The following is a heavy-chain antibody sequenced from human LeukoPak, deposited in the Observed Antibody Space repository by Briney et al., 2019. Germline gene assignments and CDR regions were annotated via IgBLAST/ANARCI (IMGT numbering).Heavy chain of an antibody. V-gene: IGHV4-30-4*01. J-gene: IGHJ5*02. Sequence: SETLSLTCTVSGGSISSGDYYWSWIRQPPGKGLERIGYIYYSGSTYYNPSLKSRVTISVDTSNNQFSLKLSSVTAADTAVYYCAREALRPSRWFDPWGQGTLVTVSS. CDR3: AREALRPSRWFDP. CDR2: IYYSGST. CDR1: GGSISSGDYY. D-gene: IGHD4-17*01.